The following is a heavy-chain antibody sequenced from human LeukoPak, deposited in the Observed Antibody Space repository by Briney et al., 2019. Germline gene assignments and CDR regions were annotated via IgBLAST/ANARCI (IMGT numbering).Heavy chain of an antibody. CDR3: TRRGFDYGDYSLDP. Sequence: GGSLRLSCAASGFTFSGSAMHWVRQASGKGLEWVGRIRSKANSYATAYAASVKGRFTISRDDSKNTAYLQMNSLKTEDTAVYYCTRRGFDYGDYSLDPWGQGTLVTVSS. J-gene: IGHJ5*02. CDR1: GFTFSGSA. V-gene: IGHV3-73*01. D-gene: IGHD4-17*01. CDR2: IRSKANSYAT.